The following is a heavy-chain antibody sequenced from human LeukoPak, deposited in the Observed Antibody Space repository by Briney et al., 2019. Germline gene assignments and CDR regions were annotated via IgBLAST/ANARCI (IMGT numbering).Heavy chain of an antibody. CDR2: IRYDGTNK. D-gene: IGHD3-10*01. J-gene: IGHJ4*02. V-gene: IGHV3-30*02. CDR1: GFTFSTYG. Sequence: GGSLRLSCAASGFTFSTYGMHWVRQAPGKGLEWVAFIRYDGTNKYYADSVKGRFTISRGNSKNTLYLQMNSLRAEDTAVYYCAKLAPPWFGEQARLDYWGQGTLVTVSS. CDR3: AKLAPPWFGEQARLDY.